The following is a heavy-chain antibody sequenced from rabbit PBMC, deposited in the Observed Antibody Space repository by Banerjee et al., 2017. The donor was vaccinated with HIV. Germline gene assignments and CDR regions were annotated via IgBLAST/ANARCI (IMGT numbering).Heavy chain of an antibody. J-gene: IGHJ4*01. CDR3: ARDIWAVSSYLGL. CDR2: IDTGSSST. V-gene: IGHV1S45*01. CDR1: GFSFSSSYW. D-gene: IGHD8-1*01. Sequence: QEQLVESGGGLVQPEGSLTLTCTASGFSFSSSYWMSWVRQAPGRGLEWIGYIDTGSSSTDYASWAKGRFTISKTSSTTVTLQMTSLTAADTATYFCARDIWAVSSYLGLWGQGTLVT.